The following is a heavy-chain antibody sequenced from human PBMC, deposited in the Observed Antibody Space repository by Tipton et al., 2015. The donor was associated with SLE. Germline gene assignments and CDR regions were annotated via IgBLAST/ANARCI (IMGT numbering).Heavy chain of an antibody. CDR2: IHYSGTT. CDR1: GFSISSSSYT. CDR3: ARDLDDYFDY. J-gene: IGHJ4*02. V-gene: IGHV4-39*07. D-gene: IGHD1-1*01. Sequence: TLSLTCTVSGFSISSSSYTWGWIRQPPGKGLEWIGTIHYSGTTYYNPSLRSRVTISVDTSKNQFSLKLSSVAAADTAVYYCARDLDDYFDYWGQGTLVTVSS.